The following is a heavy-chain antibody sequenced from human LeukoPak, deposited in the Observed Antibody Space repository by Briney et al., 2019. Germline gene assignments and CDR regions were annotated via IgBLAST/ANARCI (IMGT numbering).Heavy chain of an antibody. CDR3: ARAPYMITIFGVGDRYYYMDV. CDR2: INPSGDST. Sequence: ASVKVSCKASGYTFTSYYMHWVRQAPGQGLEWMGIINPSGDSTSYAQKFQGRVTMTRDTSTSTVYMELSSLRSEDTAVYYCARAPYMITIFGVGDRYYYMDVWGKGTTVTVSS. D-gene: IGHD3-3*01. V-gene: IGHV1-46*01. J-gene: IGHJ6*03. CDR1: GYTFTSYY.